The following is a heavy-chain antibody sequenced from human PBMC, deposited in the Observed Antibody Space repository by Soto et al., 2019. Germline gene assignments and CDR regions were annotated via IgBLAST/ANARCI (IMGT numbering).Heavy chain of an antibody. CDR1: GFDFNKFG. V-gene: IGHV3-30*18. J-gene: IGHJ6*02. Sequence: VQLVQSGGGLVQPGRSLRLSCAASGFDFNKFGLHWVRQTPGKGLEWVAFITYEGSHRDHADSVKGRFTVSRDNSKNMLYLQMDSLRPEDTAVYYCAKDVTVAGAPIYNTGLDVWGQGTTVTVTS. D-gene: IGHD6-19*01. CDR3: AKDVTVAGAPIYNTGLDV. CDR2: ITYEGSHR.